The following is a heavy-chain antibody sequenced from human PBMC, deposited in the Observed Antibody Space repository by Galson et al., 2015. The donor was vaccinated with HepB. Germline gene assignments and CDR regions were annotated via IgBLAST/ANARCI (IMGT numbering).Heavy chain of an antibody. D-gene: IGHD2-2*01. Sequence: SLRLSCAASGFTFSSYAMSWVRQAPGKGLEWVSAICGSGDNTYYADSVKGRFTISRDNSKNTLYLQMNSLRAEDTALYYCAKLWGYCRSTSCLGNFDYWGQGTLVTVSS. CDR3: AKLWGYCRSTSCLGNFDY. CDR1: GFTFSSYA. CDR2: ICGSGDNT. J-gene: IGHJ4*02. V-gene: IGHV3-23*01.